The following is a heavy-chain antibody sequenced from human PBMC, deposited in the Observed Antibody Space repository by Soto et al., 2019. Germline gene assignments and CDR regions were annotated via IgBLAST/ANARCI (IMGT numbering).Heavy chain of an antibody. V-gene: IGHV3-23*01. CDR1: GFTFSSYA. CDR3: AKDQGRIQLWGTFDY. CDR2: ISGSGGST. D-gene: IGHD5-18*01. J-gene: IGHJ4*02. Sequence: EVRLLESGGGLVQPGGSLRLSCAASGFTFSSYAMSWVRQAPGKGLEWVSAISGSGGSTYYADSVKGRFTISRDNSKNTLYLQMNSLRAEDTAVYYCAKDQGRIQLWGTFDYWGQGTLVTVSS.